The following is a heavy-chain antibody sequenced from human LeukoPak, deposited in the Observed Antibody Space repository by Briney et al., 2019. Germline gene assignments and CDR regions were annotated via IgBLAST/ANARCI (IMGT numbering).Heavy chain of an antibody. D-gene: IGHD3-10*01. CDR1: GFTFSSYG. CDR3: ATYGSGSYYTSY. Sequence: PGGSLRLSCAASGFTFSSYGMHWVRQAPGKGLEWVAVIWYDGSNKYYADSVKGRFTISRDNSKNTLYLQMNSLRAEDTAVYYCATYGSGSYYTSYWGQGTLVTVSS. V-gene: IGHV3-33*01. J-gene: IGHJ4*02. CDR2: IWYDGSNK.